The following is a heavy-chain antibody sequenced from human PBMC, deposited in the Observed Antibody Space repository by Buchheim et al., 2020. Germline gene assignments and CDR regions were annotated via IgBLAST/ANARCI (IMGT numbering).Heavy chain of an antibody. CDR3: ARSLGYCSGGSCYYY. CDR1: GDSISNPRYY. J-gene: IGHJ4*02. CDR2: IYYTGST. D-gene: IGHD2-15*01. V-gene: IGHV4-39*02. Sequence: QLQLQESGPGLVNSSETLSLTCSVSGDSISNPRYYWGWIRQPPGKGLEWIGNIYYTGSTYYNPSLRSRLTISVDTSKNHFSLKLSSVTAADTAIYCCARSLGYCSGGSCYYYWGQGTL.